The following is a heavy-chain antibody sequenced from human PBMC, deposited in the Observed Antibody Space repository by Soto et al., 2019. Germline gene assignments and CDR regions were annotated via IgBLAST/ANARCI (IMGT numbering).Heavy chain of an antibody. CDR3: ARDIDDFWSGYLDY. J-gene: IGHJ4*02. D-gene: IGHD3-3*01. V-gene: IGHV3-7*01. CDR1: GFTFSSYW. Sequence: EVQLVESGGGLVQPGGSLRLSCAASGFTFSSYWMSWVRQAPGKGLEWVANIKQDGSEKYYVDSVKGRFTISRDNAKNSLYLQMNSLRAEDTAVYYCARDIDDFWSGYLDYWGQGTMVTVSS. CDR2: IKQDGSEK.